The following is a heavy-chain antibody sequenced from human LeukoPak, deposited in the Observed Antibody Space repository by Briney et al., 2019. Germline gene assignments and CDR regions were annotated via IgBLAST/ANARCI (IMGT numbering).Heavy chain of an antibody. D-gene: IGHD3-22*01. V-gene: IGHV1-46*01. CDR1: GYTFTSYY. Sequence: APVKVSCKASGYTFTSYYMHWVRQAPGQGLEWMGRINPSGGSINYAQKFQGRVTMTRDTSTSTVYMELSSLRSEDTAVYYCARDGWFYFDTSDYFGFDYWGQGTLVTVSS. J-gene: IGHJ4*02. CDR2: INPSGGSI. CDR3: ARDGWFYFDTSDYFGFDY.